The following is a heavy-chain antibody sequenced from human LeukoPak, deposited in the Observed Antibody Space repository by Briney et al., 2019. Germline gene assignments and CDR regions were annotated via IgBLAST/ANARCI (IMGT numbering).Heavy chain of an antibody. CDR2: IWYDGSNK. D-gene: IGHD6-13*01. J-gene: IGHJ4*02. CDR1: GFTFSSYG. Sequence: GGSLRLSCAASGFTFSSYGMHWVRQAPGKGLEWVAVIWYDGSNKYCADSVKGRFTISRDNSKNTLYLQMNSLRAEDTAVYYCARDERYSSSYDYWGQGTLVTVSS. CDR3: ARDERYSSSYDY. V-gene: IGHV3-33*01.